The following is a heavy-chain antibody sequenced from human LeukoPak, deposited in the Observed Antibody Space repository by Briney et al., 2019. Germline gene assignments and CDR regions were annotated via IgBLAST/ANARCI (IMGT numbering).Heavy chain of an antibody. V-gene: IGHV1-46*01. D-gene: IGHD6-13*01. J-gene: IGHJ4*02. CDR2: INPSGGST. CDR1: GYTFTSYY. Sequence: VASVKVSCKASGYTFTSYYMHWVRQAPGQGLEWMGIINPSGGSTSYAQKFQGRVTMTRDTSTSTAYMELRSLRSDDTAVYYCARDRHRIAAYDYWGQGTLVTVSS. CDR3: ARDRHRIAAYDY.